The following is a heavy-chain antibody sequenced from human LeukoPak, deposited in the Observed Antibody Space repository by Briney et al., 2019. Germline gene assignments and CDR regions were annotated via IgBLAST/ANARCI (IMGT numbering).Heavy chain of an antibody. CDR1: GFTFSSYA. Sequence: GGSLRLSCAASGFTFSSYAMNWVRQAPGKGLEWVSGISASSSIYYADSVKGRFTISRDNSKNTLYLQVNSLRADDTAVYYCAKGSYYDSSGYYYFDYWGQGTLVTVSP. CDR2: ISASSSI. CDR3: AKGSYYDSSGYYYFDY. V-gene: IGHV3-23*01. J-gene: IGHJ4*02. D-gene: IGHD3-22*01.